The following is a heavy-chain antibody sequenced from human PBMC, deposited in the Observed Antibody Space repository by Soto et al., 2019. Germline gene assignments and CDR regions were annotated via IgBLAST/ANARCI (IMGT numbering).Heavy chain of an antibody. CDR1: GYTFTSYG. CDR2: ISAYNGNT. J-gene: IGHJ5*02. D-gene: IGHD3-22*01. V-gene: IGHV1-18*01. Sequence: QVQLVQSGAEVKKPGASVKVSCKASGYTFTSYGISWVRQAPGQGLEWMGWISAYNGNTNYAQKLQGRVTMTTDTSTSTAYMELRSLRSDDTAVYYCARHLINYYDSSTNWFDPWGQGTLVTVSS. CDR3: ARHLINYYDSSTNWFDP.